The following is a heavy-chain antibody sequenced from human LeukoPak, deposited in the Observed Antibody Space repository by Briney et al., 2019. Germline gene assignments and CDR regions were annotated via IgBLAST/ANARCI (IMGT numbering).Heavy chain of an antibody. Sequence: QPGGSLRLSCVASGFTFSSYAMSWVRQAPGKGLEWVSSISGSGGSTYYAGSVKGRFTISRDNSKNTLYLQMNSLRAEDTALYYCAKDQMGCPDYWGQGTLVTVSS. CDR2: ISGSGGST. D-gene: IGHD5-24*01. V-gene: IGHV3-23*01. J-gene: IGHJ4*02. CDR3: AKDQMGCPDY. CDR1: GFTFSSYA.